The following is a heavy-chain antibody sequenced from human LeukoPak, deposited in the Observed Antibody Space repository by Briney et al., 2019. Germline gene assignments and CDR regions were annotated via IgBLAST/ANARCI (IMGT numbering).Heavy chain of an antibody. J-gene: IGHJ6*03. CDR2: INGNGADT. V-gene: IGHV3-23*01. Sequence: GGSLRLSCGPSGLTYKNYAMQGLRQAPGKGREWVATINGNGADTFYADSFKGRFLISRDDSKSTVYLRMNKLRVEGSGLYYCANGLAASGNFLLRDYYYFIDVWGKGTTVTVS. CDR3: ANGLAASGNFLLRDYYYFIDV. D-gene: IGHD1-26*01. CDR1: GLTYKNYA.